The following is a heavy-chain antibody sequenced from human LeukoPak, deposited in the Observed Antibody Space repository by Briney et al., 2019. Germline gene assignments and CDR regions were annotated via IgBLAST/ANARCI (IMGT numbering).Heavy chain of an antibody. Sequence: PGGSLRLSCAASGFTFSSYAMHWVRQAPGKGLEWVAVVSYDGSNKYYADSVKGRFTISRDNSKNTLYLQMNSLRAEDTAVYYCARESSSSENDYWGQGTLVTVSS. V-gene: IGHV3-30*04. CDR3: ARESSSSENDY. J-gene: IGHJ4*02. CDR2: VSYDGSNK. D-gene: IGHD6-6*01. CDR1: GFTFSSYA.